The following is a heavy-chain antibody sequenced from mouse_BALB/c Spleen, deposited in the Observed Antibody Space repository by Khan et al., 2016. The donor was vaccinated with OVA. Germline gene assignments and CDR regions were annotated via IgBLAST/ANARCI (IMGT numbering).Heavy chain of an antibody. CDR1: GFTFSSYS. Sequence: VQLQQSGGDLVKPGGSLKLSCAASGFTFSSYSMSWVRQTPDKRLEWVATISSGGDYTYYPDSVKGRFTISRDNAKNTLYLQMSSLKSADTAMCYCASHLTGSFAYWGQGTLVTVSA. V-gene: IGHV5-6*01. D-gene: IGHD4-1*01. CDR3: ASHLTGSFAY. J-gene: IGHJ3*01. CDR2: ISSGGDYT.